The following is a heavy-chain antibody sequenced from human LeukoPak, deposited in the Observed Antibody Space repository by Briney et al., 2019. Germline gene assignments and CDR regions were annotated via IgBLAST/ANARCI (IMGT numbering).Heavy chain of an antibody. CDR1: GGSISSYY. CDR3: ARRLNDYVWGSYRRNDIYYFDY. V-gene: IGHV4-34*01. CDR2: INHSGST. D-gene: IGHD3-16*02. J-gene: IGHJ4*02. Sequence: PSETLSLTCTVSGGSISSYYWSWIRQPPGKGPEWIGEINHSGSTNYNPSLKSRVTIPVDTSKNQFSLKLSSVTAADTAVYYCARRLNDYVWGSYRRNDIYYFDYWGQGTLVTVSS.